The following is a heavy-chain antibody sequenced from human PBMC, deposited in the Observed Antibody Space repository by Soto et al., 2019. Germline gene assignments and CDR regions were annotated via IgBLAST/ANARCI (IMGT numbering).Heavy chain of an antibody. Sequence: QVQLVESGGGVVQPGRSLRLSCAASGFTLSYYGMHWVRQAPGKGLEWVAVTSYEGSNKYYADSVKGRFTISRDNSKNTLYLQMNSLRGEDTAVYYCAKEWAKVPVWSGHYVNQYYFDYWGQGTLVTVSS. J-gene: IGHJ4*02. CDR3: AKEWAKVPVWSGHYVNQYYFDY. D-gene: IGHD3-3*01. CDR1: GFTLSYYG. CDR2: TSYEGSNK. V-gene: IGHV3-30*18.